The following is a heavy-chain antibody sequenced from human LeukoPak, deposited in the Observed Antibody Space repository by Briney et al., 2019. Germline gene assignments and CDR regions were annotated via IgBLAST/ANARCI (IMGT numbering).Heavy chain of an antibody. CDR3: VLEFDKDVFDI. CDR1: GFTFSNYA. D-gene: IGHD1-1*01. V-gene: IGHV3-23*01. Sequence: GGSLRLSCVASGFTFSNYAMTWVRQAPGKWLEWVSGIGGSGITTYYADSVKGRFTISRDNSKNTLYLQMNSLKTEDTAVYYCVLEFDKDVFDIWGQGTMVTVSS. J-gene: IGHJ3*02. CDR2: IGGSGITT.